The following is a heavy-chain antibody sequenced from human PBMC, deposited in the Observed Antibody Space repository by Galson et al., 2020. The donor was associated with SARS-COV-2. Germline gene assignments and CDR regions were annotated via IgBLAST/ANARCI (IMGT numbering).Heavy chain of an antibody. CDR2: IYTSGNT. V-gene: IGHV4-61*02. J-gene: IGHJ3*02. CDR1: GGSISSGSYY. Sequence: SETLSLTCTVSGGSISSGSYYWSWNRQPAGKGLEWIGRIYTSGNTNYNPSLKSRVTISVDTSKNQFSLKLSSVTAADTAVYYCARGSRGILLDIVVVTNLGAFSIWGQGTMVTVSS. CDR3: ARGSRGILLDIVVVTNLGAFSI. D-gene: IGHD2-21*02.